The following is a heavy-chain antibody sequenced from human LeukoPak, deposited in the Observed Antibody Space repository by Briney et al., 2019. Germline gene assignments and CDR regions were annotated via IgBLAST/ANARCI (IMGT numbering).Heavy chain of an antibody. J-gene: IGHJ4*02. Sequence: GGSLRLSCAASGFTFSSYGMHWVRQAPGKGPEWVAVISYDGSNKYYADSVKGRFTISRDNSKNTLYLQMNSLRAEDTAVYYCVKVDQLVVVTGFDYWGQGTLVTVSS. CDR1: GFTFSSYG. D-gene: IGHD2-21*02. CDR2: ISYDGSNK. V-gene: IGHV3-30*18. CDR3: VKVDQLVVVTGFDY.